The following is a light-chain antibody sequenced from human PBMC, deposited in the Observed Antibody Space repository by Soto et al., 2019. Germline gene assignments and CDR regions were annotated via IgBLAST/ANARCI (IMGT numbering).Light chain of an antibody. J-gene: IGKJ3*01. CDR2: GAS. CDR1: QSVSSSY. CDR3: QQYGSSPFS. V-gene: IGKV3-20*01. Sequence: EIVLTQSPGTLSFSPGERATLSCRASQSVSSSYLAWYQQKPGQAPRLLIYGASSRATGIPDRFSGSGSGTDFTLTIRRLEPEDFAVYYCQQYGSSPFSFGPGTKVDIK.